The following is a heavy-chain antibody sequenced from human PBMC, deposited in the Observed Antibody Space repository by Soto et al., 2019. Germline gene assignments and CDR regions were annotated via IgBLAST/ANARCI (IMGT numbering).Heavy chain of an antibody. D-gene: IGHD2-21*02. V-gene: IGHV4-34*01. J-gene: IGHJ6*02. CDR1: GGSFSGYY. Sequence: QVQLQQWGAGLLKPSETLSLSCAVYGGSFSGYYWSWIRQPPGKGLEWIGEINHSGSTNYNPSLKSRVNKSVDTSKNQFSLKLSSVTAADTAVYYCARAVVTTHYYFGMDVWGQGTTVTVSS. CDR2: INHSGST. CDR3: ARAVVTTHYYFGMDV.